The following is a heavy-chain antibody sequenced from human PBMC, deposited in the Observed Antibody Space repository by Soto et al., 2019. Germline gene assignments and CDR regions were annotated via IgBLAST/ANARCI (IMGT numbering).Heavy chain of an antibody. D-gene: IGHD2-15*01. Sequence: XDSLKVSWRCWGDTFVTFLITLVLQMPGKGLEWMGRIDPADSYARYSPSFEGHVTMSVDRSINTAYLQWSSLNASDSAIYYCEKHVEDFYFGLDAWGQGTSDTVSS. V-gene: IGHV5-10-1*01. CDR2: IDPADSYA. CDR3: EKHVEDFYFGLDA. CDR1: GDTFVTFL. J-gene: IGHJ6*02.